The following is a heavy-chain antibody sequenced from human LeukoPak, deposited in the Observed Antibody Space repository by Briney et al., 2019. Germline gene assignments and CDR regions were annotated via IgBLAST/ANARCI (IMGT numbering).Heavy chain of an antibody. J-gene: IGHJ3*02. CDR3: ARVSGSSGGAFDI. Sequence: GGSLRLSCAASGFTFSTYSMNWVRQAPGKGLECVSSIGSSSSYIYYADSVKGRFTISRDNAKNSLYLQMNSLRAEDTAAYYCARVSGSSGGAFDIWGQGTMVTVSS. CDR1: GFTFSTYS. D-gene: IGHD1-26*01. CDR2: IGSSSSYI. V-gene: IGHV3-21*01.